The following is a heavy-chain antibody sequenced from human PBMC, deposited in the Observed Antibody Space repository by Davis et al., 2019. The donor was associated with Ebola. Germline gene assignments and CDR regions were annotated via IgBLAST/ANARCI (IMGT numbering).Heavy chain of an antibody. CDR3: VKSVVIILDYGMDV. D-gene: IGHD3-22*01. J-gene: IGHJ6*04. CDR1: GFTFSSYG. V-gene: IGHV3-64D*06. CDR2: ISTMGGST. Sequence: GESLKISCSASGFTFSSYGMHWVRQAPGKGLEYVSGISTMGGSTYYADSVKGRFTISRDNSKNTMYLQMSSLRAEDTAVYYCVKSVVIILDYGMDVWGKGTTVTVSS.